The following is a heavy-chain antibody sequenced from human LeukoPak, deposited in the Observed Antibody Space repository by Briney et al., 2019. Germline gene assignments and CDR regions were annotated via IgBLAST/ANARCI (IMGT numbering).Heavy chain of an antibody. V-gene: IGHV1-69*06. Sequence: ASVKVSCKASGGTFSSYAISWVRQAPGQGLEWMGGIIPIFCTANYAQKFQGRVTITADKSTSTAYMELSSLRSEDTAVYYCASGPLYYYGSGSYSSHWGQGTLVTVSS. J-gene: IGHJ4*02. D-gene: IGHD3-10*01. CDR2: IIPIFCTA. CDR3: ASGPLYYYGSGSYSSH. CDR1: GGTFSSYA.